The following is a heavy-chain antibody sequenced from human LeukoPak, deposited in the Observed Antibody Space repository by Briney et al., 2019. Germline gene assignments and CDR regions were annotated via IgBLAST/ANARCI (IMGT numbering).Heavy chain of an antibody. J-gene: IGHJ6*02. CDR3: AREGYSGYDSIGDNNYYSYVMDV. Sequence: GGSLRLSCAASGYTFSSYSMSWVRQAPGKGLGWVSSISSGSGYIYYGDSLKGRFTISRDNAKHSLYLQMNSLRAEDTAVYYCAREGYSGYDSIGDNNYYSYVMDVWGQGTTVTVSS. CDR2: ISSGSGYI. D-gene: IGHD5-12*01. V-gene: IGHV3-21*01. CDR1: GYTFSSYS.